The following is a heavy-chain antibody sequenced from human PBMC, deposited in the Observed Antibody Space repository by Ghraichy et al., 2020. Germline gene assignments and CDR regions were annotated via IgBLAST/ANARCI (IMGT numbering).Heavy chain of an antibody. D-gene: IGHD6-13*01. V-gene: IGHV3-30-3*01. CDR3: ARDQASSSWYEPFPGDYYYYGMDV. CDR2: ISYDGSNK. J-gene: IGHJ6*02. Sequence: SCAASGFTFSSYAMHWIRQAPGKGLEWVAVISYDGSNKYYADSVKGRFTISRDNSKNTLYLQMNSLRAEDTAVYYCARDQASSSWYEPFPGDYYYYGMDVWGQGTTVTVSS. CDR1: GFTFSSYA.